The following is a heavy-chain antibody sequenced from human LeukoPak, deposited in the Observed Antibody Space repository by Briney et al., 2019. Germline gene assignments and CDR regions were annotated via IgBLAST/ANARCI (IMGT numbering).Heavy chain of an antibody. CDR3: ARGAGDDYYYYYMDV. V-gene: IGHV4-39*01. Sequence: SETLSPTCTVSGGSISSYYWGWIRQPPGKGLEWIGSIYYSGSTYYNPSLKSRVTISVDTSKNQFSLKLSSVTAADTAVYYCARGAGDDYYYYYMDVWGRGTTVTVSS. CDR2: IYYSGST. J-gene: IGHJ6*03. D-gene: IGHD3-10*01. CDR1: GGSISSYY.